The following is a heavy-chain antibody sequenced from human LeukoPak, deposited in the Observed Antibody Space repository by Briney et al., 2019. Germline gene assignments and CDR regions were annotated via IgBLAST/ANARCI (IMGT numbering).Heavy chain of an antibody. Sequence: PGGSLRLSCAASGFTFSSYSMNWVRQAPGKGLEWASSISSSSSYIYYADSVKGRFTISRDNAKNSLYLQMNSLRAEDTAVYYCARDQGRRQDAFDIWGQGTMVTVSS. CDR3: ARDQGRRQDAFDI. J-gene: IGHJ3*02. V-gene: IGHV3-21*01. CDR1: GFTFSSYS. CDR2: ISSSSSYI.